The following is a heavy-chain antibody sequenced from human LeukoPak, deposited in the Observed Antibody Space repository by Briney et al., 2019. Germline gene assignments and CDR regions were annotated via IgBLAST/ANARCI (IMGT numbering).Heavy chain of an antibody. CDR2: ISYDGSNE. V-gene: IGHV3-30*18. CDR1: GFTFSSYG. D-gene: IGHD4-23*01. Sequence: PGGSLRLSCAASGFTFSSYGMHWVRQAPGKGLEWVALISYDGSNEYYADSVRGRFTISRDNSKFTLYMQMNSLRAEDTAVYYCAKGTTTLVVTKIDYWGQGTLVTVSS. CDR3: AKGTTTLVVTKIDY. J-gene: IGHJ4*02.